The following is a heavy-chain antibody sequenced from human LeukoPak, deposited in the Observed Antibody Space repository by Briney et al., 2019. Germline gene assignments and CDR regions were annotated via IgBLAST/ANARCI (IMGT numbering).Heavy chain of an antibody. D-gene: IGHD3-22*01. J-gene: IGHJ4*02. CDR3: TTYSSAWYSSDH. CDR1: GFTFTSYA. Sequence: QPGGSLRLSCAASGFTFTSYAMSWVRQAPGKGLQWVSGLSGSGGSTYYGDSVKGRFTISRDISKNTLYLQMNSLRAEDTAVHYCTTYSSAWYSSDHWGQGTLVTVSS. V-gene: IGHV3-23*01. CDR2: LSGSGGST.